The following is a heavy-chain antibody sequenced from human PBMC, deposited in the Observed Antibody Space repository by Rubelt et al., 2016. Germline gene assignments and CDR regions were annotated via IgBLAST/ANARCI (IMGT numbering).Heavy chain of an antibody. Sequence: QLQLQESGPGLVKPSETLSLTCTVSGGSISSSSYYWGWIHQPPGKGLEWIGSIYYSGSTYYNPPLMSGVPISVDTSKNQFSLKLSSVTAADTAVYYCAREAADSGSSRPWGQGTLVTVSS. J-gene: IGHJ5*02. D-gene: IGHD1-26*01. CDR1: GGSISSSSYY. CDR2: IYYSGST. V-gene: IGHV4-39*07. CDR3: AREAADSGSSRP.